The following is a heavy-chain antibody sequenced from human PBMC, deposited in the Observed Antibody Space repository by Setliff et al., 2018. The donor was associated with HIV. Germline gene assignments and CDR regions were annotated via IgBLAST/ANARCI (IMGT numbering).Heavy chain of an antibody. V-gene: IGHV5-51*01. J-gene: IGHJ5*01. CDR3: ARVFSAGWFDS. CDR2: IRPADSDT. D-gene: IGHD6-13*01. Sequence: PGESLKISCKASGYNFTTNWVGWVRQMPGKGLEWMGIIRPADSDTRVSPSFQGHVTISADKSICSTYLQWSSLKASDTAMYYCARVFSAGWFDSWGQGTLVTVSS. CDR1: GYNFTTNW.